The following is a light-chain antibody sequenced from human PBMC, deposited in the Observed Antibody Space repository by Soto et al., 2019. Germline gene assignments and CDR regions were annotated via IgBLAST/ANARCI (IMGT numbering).Light chain of an antibody. Sequence: DIQMTQSPSTLSASVGDRVIITCRASQSISSWLAWYQQKPGKAPKVLIYDASNLESGVPSRFSGSGSGTEFTLTISSLQPDDFATYYCQRYNSYAGAFGQGTKVDI. V-gene: IGKV1-5*01. J-gene: IGKJ1*01. CDR1: QSISSW. CDR2: DAS. CDR3: QRYNSYAGA.